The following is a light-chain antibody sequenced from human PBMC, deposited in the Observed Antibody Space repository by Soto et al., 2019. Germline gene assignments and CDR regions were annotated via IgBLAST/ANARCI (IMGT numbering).Light chain of an antibody. CDR3: MQALQTPT. CDR2: MAS. J-gene: IGKJ4*01. V-gene: IGKV2-28*01. CDR1: QSLLHSNGYNY. Sequence: DLVMTQSPLSLPVTPGEPASISCRPSQSLLHSNGYNYLDWYLQKPGQSPQLLLYMASNRASGVPDRFSGSGSGTDFTLKISRVEAEDVGVYYCMQALQTPTFGGGTKVDIK.